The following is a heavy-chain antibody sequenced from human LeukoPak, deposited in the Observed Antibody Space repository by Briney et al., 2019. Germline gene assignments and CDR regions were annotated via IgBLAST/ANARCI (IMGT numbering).Heavy chain of an antibody. CDR1: GFTFSNYW. CDR3: VGGYCVGSSCSRAY. CDR2: IKTDGSST. J-gene: IGHJ4*02. Sequence: GGSLRLSCAASGFTFSNYWMYWVRQGPGKGLVWVSRIKTDGSSTTYADSVKGRFTISRDNAKNTLYLQMNSLRAEDTAVYYCVGGYCVGSSCSRAYWGQGTLVTVSS. V-gene: IGHV3-74*01. D-gene: IGHD2-15*01.